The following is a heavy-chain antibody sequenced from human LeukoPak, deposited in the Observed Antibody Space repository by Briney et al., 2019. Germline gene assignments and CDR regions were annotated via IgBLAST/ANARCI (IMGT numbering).Heavy chain of an antibody. CDR1: GASISSYY. CDR3: AREIYD. CDR2: IYYDGST. D-gene: IGHD5-12*01. J-gene: IGHJ4*02. V-gene: IGHV4-59*01. Sequence: PSETLSLTCTVSGASISSYYWIWIRQPQGKGLEWIGHIYYDGSTNYNPSLRSRVTISVDTSKNQFSLNLSSVTAADTAVYYCAREIYDWGQGTLVTVSS.